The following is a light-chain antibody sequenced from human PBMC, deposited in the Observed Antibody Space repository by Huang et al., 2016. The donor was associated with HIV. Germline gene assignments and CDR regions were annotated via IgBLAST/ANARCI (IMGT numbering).Light chain of an antibody. CDR1: QSVRSY. Sequence: EIVLTQSPATLSLSPGERATLSCRASQSVRSYLAWYQQQPGQAPRLLLHEATNRATGIPDRFSGSGSGTDFTLTISSLEPEDFAVYYCQQRSNWGLTFGGGTKVDIK. J-gene: IGKJ4*01. CDR2: EAT. CDR3: QQRSNWGLT. V-gene: IGKV3-11*01.